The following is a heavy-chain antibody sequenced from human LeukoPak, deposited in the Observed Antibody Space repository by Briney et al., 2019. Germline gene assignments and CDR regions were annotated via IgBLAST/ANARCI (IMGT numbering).Heavy chain of an antibody. D-gene: IGHD2-2*01. CDR2: ISYDGSNK. CDR1: GFTFSSYG. J-gene: IGHJ5*02. Sequence: HPGGSLRLSCAASGFTFSSYGMHWVRQAPGKGLEWVAVISYDGSNKYYADSVKGRFTISRDNSKNTLYLQMNSLRAEDTAVYYCAKVSVGYCSSTSCYELDPWGQGTLVTVCS. CDR3: AKVSVGYCSSTSCYELDP. V-gene: IGHV3-30*18.